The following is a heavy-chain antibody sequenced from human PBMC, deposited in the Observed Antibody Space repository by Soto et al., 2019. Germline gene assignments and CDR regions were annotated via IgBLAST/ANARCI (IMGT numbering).Heavy chain of an antibody. J-gene: IGHJ4*02. CDR3: ARSLGRFADRSYYFDY. D-gene: IGHD3-10*01. CDR1: GFIFGTYS. V-gene: IGHV3-48*02. Sequence: PAGSLSLSCAASGFIFGTYSMNWVRQAPGKGQEWVSYISSSSSTIYYADSVKGRFTISRDNAKNSLYLQMNSLRDEDTAVYYCARSLGRFADRSYYFDYWGLGTLVTVSS. CDR2: ISSSSSTI.